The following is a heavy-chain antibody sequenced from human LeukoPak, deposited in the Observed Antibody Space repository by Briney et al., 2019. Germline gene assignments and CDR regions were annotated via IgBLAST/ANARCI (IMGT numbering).Heavy chain of an antibody. Sequence: ASVKVSCTASGYTFTSYYMHWVRQAPGQGLEWMGIINPSGGSTSYAQKFQGRVTMTRDTSTSTVYMELSSLRSEDTAVYYCARGEWENNAMAYYFDYWGQGTLVTVSS. V-gene: IGHV1-46*01. CDR3: ARGEWENNAMAYYFDY. D-gene: IGHD1-26*01. CDR2: INPSGGST. CDR1: GYTFTSYY. J-gene: IGHJ4*02.